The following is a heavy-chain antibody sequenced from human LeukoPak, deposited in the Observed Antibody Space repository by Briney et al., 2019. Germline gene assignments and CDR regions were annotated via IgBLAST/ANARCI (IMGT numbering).Heavy chain of an antibody. CDR2: MNPNSGNT. CDR3: ARDSSTSDDYYYYYGMDV. D-gene: IGHD2-2*01. J-gene: IGHJ6*02. CDR1: GYTFTSYD. V-gene: IGHV1-8*01. Sequence: ASVKVSCKASGYTFTSYDINWVRQATGQGLEWMGWMNPNSGNTGYAQKFQGRVTMTRNTSISTAYMELSSLRSEDTAVYYCARDSSTSDDYYYYYGMDVWGQGTTVTVSS.